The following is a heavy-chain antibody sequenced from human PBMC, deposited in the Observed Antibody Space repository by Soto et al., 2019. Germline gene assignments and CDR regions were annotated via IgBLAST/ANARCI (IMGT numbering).Heavy chain of an antibody. D-gene: IGHD6-13*01. CDR1: GGSISSYY. V-gene: IGHV4-59*01. CDR2: IYYSGST. CDR3: ARVTAAAGIDY. J-gene: IGHJ4*02. Sequence: SETLSLTCTVPGGSISSYYWSWIRQPPGKGLEWIGYIYYSGSTNYNPSLKSRVTISVDTSKNQFSLKLSSVTAADTAVYYCARVTAAAGIDYWGQGTLVTVSS.